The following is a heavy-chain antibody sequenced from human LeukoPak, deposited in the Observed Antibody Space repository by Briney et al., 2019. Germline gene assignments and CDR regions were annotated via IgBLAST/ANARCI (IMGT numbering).Heavy chain of an antibody. CDR2: IYPGDSDT. Sequence: PGESLKISCQGSGYSFTDYWIGWVRQMPGKGLEWMGIIYPGDSDTRYSPSFQGQVTMSADKSITTAYLQWSSLEASDTAMYYCARRKAVARISYFDSWGQGTLVTVSS. J-gene: IGHJ4*02. CDR1: GYSFTDYW. V-gene: IGHV5-51*01. CDR3: ARRKAVARISYFDS. D-gene: IGHD6-19*01.